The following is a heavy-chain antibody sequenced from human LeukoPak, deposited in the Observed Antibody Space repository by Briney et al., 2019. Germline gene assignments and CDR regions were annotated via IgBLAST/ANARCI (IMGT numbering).Heavy chain of an antibody. CDR3: ARMDRGSGSSFDY. V-gene: IGHV4-61*02. D-gene: IGHD3-10*01. Sequence: SSETLSLTCTVYGGSISSGSYYWSWLRQPAGKGLEWNGRIYTSGSTNYNPAIKSRVTISVDASKNQFSLKLSSVPAADTAVYYCARMDRGSGSSFDYWGQGTLVTVSS. CDR1: GGSISSGSYY. CDR2: IYTSGST. J-gene: IGHJ4*02.